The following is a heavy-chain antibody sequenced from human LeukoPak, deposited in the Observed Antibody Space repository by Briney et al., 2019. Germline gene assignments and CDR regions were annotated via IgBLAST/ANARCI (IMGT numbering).Heavy chain of an antibody. V-gene: IGHV3-23*01. J-gene: IGHJ4*02. Sequence: GGSLRLSCAASGFTFSSYAMSWVRQAPGKGLEWVSVISGSGDSTYYPDSVKGRFTISRDNSENTLYLQMNSLRAEDTAVYYCAKDYYASGTYRHFDYWGQGTLVTVPS. CDR2: ISGSGDST. CDR1: GFTFSSYA. D-gene: IGHD3-10*01. CDR3: AKDYYASGTYRHFDY.